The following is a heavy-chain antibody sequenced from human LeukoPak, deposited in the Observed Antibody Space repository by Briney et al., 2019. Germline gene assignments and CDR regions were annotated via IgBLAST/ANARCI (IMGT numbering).Heavy chain of an antibody. D-gene: IGHD3-10*01. CDR3: ATRRFGELTY. CDR1: GFTFSNHD. J-gene: IGHJ4*02. Sequence: GGSLRLSCAASGFTFSNHDMTWVRQAPGKGLEWVSILYHGGSTYYADSVKGRFSISRDTSKNTLYLQMNSLRVEDTAVYYCATRRFGELTYWGQGTLVTVSS. CDR2: LYHGGST. V-gene: IGHV3-66*01.